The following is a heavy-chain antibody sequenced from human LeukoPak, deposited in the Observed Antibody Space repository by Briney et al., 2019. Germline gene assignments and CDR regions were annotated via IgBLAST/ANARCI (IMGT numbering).Heavy chain of an antibody. V-gene: IGHV3-15*01. CDR3: ATYTDEWR. Sequence: GGSLGLSCAASGFTFSNAWMSWVRQAPGKGLEWVGRVKSKGDGGTTDYGAPVKGRFIISRDDSKNTLYLQMNSLEIEDTAVYYCATYTDEWRWGQGTLVTVSS. J-gene: IGHJ4*02. CDR1: GFTFSNAW. D-gene: IGHD2-2*02. CDR2: VKSKGDGGTT.